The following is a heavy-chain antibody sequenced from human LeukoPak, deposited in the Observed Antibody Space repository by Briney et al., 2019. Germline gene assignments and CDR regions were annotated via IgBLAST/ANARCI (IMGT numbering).Heavy chain of an antibody. J-gene: IGHJ5*02. D-gene: IGHD2-2*01. CDR3: AKDQIVVVPAAIGYNWFDP. V-gene: IGHV3-21*01. CDR2: ISSSSSYI. CDR1: GFTFSSYS. Sequence: PGGSLRLSCAASGFTFSSYSMNWVRQAPGKGLEWVSSISSSSSYIYYADSVKGRFTISRDNAKNSLYLQMNSLRAEDTAVYYCAKDQIVVVPAAIGYNWFDPWGQGTLVTVSS.